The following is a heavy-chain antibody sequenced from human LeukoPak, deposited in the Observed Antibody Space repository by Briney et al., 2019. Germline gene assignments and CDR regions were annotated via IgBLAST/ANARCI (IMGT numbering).Heavy chain of an antibody. V-gene: IGHV3-7*01. D-gene: IGHD6-25*01. CDR3: AKNIAAPGRDSYYLYGMDV. Sequence: GGSLRLSCVGSGFTFSNSPMSWVRQAPGKGLEWVASIKQDGSDQHYVGAVKGRCTISRDNAKNSLYLQMNNLRADDTAVYYCAKNIAAPGRDSYYLYGMDVWGQGPRSPSP. CDR1: GFTFSNSP. CDR2: IKQDGSDQ. J-gene: IGHJ6*02.